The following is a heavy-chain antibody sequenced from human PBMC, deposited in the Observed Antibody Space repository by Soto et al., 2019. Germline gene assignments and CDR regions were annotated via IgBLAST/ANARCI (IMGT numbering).Heavy chain of an antibody. Sequence: GGSLRFSCAASGFTFSSYSMNWVRQAPGKGLEWVSSISSSSSYINYADSLQGRFTISRDNAKNSLYLQMNSLRAEDTAVYYCARGLEWPNYMDVWGKGTTVTVSS. J-gene: IGHJ6*03. CDR1: GFTFSSYS. CDR3: ARGLEWPNYMDV. V-gene: IGHV3-21*01. D-gene: IGHD3-3*01. CDR2: ISSSSSYI.